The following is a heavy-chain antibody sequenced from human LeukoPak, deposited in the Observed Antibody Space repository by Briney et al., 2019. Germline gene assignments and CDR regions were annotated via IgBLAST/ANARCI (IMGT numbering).Heavy chain of an antibody. CDR2: ISYDGSNK. D-gene: IGHD3-22*01. J-gene: IGHJ4*02. V-gene: IGHV3-30-3*01. Sequence: GGSLRVSCAASGFTFSSYAMHWVRQAPGKGLEWVAVISYDGSNKYYADSVKGRFTISRDNSKNTLYLQMNSLRAEDTAVYYCARVAYYDSSGYLTIDYWGQGTLVTVSS. CDR1: GFTFSSYA. CDR3: ARVAYYDSSGYLTIDY.